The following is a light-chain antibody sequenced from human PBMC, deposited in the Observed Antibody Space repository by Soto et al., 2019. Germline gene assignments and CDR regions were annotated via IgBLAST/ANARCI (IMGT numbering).Light chain of an antibody. CDR1: QSVLHSSNNKDY. V-gene: IGKV4-1*01. J-gene: IGKJ3*01. Sequence: DIVMTQSPDSLAVSLGERATIYCKSSQSVLHSSNNKDYLAWYQQKPGQSPKLLIYWASTRESGVPDRFSGSGSATEFTLTISSLQAEDVALYYCQQYYSTPFTFGPGTKVDI. CDR2: WAS. CDR3: QQYYSTPFT.